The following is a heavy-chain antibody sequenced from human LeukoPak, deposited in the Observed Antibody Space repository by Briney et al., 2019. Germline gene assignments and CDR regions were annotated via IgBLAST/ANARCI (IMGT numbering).Heavy chain of an antibody. CDR3: ARGYYYDSSGYLRY. D-gene: IGHD3-22*01. V-gene: IGHV1-8*01. CDR1: GYTFTSYD. J-gene: IGHJ4*02. CDR2: MTPNSGNT. Sequence: GASVKVSCKASGYTFTSYDINWVRQATGQGLEWMGWMTPNSGNTGYAQKFQGRVTMTRNTSISTAYMELSSLRSEDTAVYYCARGYYYDSSGYLRYWGQGTLVTVSS.